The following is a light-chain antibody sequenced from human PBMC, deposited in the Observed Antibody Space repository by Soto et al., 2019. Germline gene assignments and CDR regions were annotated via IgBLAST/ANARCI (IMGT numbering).Light chain of an antibody. V-gene: IGKV3-11*01. J-gene: IGKJ5*01. CDR2: DAS. Sequence: EIVLTHSQATLSLSPCERATLSFSASQSVSSYLAWYQQKPGQAPRLLIYDASNRATGIPARFSGSGSGTDFTLTISSLEPEDFAVYYCQQRSNWPPAFGQGTRLEIK. CDR3: QQRSNWPPA. CDR1: QSVSSY.